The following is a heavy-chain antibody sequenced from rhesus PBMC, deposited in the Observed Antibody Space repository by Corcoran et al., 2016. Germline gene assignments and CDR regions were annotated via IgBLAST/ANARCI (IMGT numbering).Heavy chain of an antibody. CDR1: GFSLSTSGMG. V-gene: IGHV2S1*01. D-gene: IGHD4-23*01. J-gene: IGHJ2*01. Sequence: QVTLKESGPALVKPTQTLTLTCTFSGFSLSTSGMGVGWIRQPPGKALEWLASIDWDDDKYYSTSLKSRLTISKDTSKNQLVLTMTNMDPVDTATYYCARVGTVNWYFDLWGPGTPITISS. CDR3: ARVGTVNWYFDL. CDR2: IDWDDDK.